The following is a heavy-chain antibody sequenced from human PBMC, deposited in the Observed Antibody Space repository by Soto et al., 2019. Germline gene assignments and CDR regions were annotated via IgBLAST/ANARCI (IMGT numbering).Heavy chain of an antibody. CDR1: WFTFSKPW. CDR2: IKSKPNGGTT. V-gene: IGHV3-15*07. Sequence: PGGSPRLSCGAPWFTFSKPWMNWVPQAPGKGLEWVGRIKSKPNGGTTDYAAPVKGRFTISRDDSNDTLYLLMNSLKTDDTAVYFCTTTAATGILNYWGQGTLVTVSS. D-gene: IGHD6-13*01. J-gene: IGHJ4*02. CDR3: TTTAATGILNY.